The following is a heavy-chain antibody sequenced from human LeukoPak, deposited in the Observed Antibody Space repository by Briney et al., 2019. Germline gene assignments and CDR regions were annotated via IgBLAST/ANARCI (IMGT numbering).Heavy chain of an antibody. CDR1: GGTFSSYA. Sequence: SVKVSCKASGGTFSSYAISWVRQAPGQGLEWMGGIIPIFGTANYAQKFQGRVTITTDESRSTAYMELSSLRSEDTAVYYCARGANYYGSGSRLRYFDYWGQGTLVTVSS. D-gene: IGHD3-10*01. CDR3: ARGANYYGSGSRLRYFDY. V-gene: IGHV1-69*05. J-gene: IGHJ4*02. CDR2: IIPIFGTA.